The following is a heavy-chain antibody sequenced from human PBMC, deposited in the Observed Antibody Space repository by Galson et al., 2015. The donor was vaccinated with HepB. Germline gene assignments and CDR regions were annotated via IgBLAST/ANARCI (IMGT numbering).Heavy chain of an antibody. CDR2: MRSKAYGGTT. V-gene: IGHV3-49*03. CDR1: GFTFGDYA. J-gene: IGHJ4*02. CDR3: TAAQPTFDY. Sequence: SLRLSCAASGFTFGDYAMSWFRQAPGKGLEWGGFMRSKAYGGTTEYAASVKGRFTISRDDSKSIAYLQMNSLKTEDSAVYYCTAAQPTFDYWGQGTLVTVSS. D-gene: IGHD2-15*01.